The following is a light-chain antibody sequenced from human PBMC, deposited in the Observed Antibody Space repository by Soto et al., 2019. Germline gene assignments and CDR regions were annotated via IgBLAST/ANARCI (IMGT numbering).Light chain of an antibody. CDR1: QGVGGN. CDR2: DAS. CDR3: QQCSYAVT. Sequence: EIVLTQSPATLSLSPGDTATLSCRASQGVGGNLAWYQQKSGQAPRLLIYDASNRATDIPARFSGSGSGTDFTLTISSLDPEDFAVYYCQQCSYAVTFGQGTRLENK. V-gene: IGKV3-11*01. J-gene: IGKJ5*01.